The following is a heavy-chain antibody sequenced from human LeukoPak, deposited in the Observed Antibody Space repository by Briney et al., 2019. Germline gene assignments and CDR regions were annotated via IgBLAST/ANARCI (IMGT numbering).Heavy chain of an antibody. Sequence: SETLSLTCTVSGGSISGYYWSWIRQPPGKGLEWIGCIYSSGRTNYNPSLKSRIAMSVDTSKNQFSLKLSSVTAADTAVYYCARGSSQLEPFDYWGQGTLVTVSS. V-gene: IGHV4-4*07. CDR2: IYSSGRT. CDR3: ARGSSQLEPFDY. J-gene: IGHJ4*02. D-gene: IGHD6-6*01. CDR1: GGSISGYY.